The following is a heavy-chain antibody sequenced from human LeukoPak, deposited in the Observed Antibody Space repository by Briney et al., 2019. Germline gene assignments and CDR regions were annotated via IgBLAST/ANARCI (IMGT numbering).Heavy chain of an antibody. J-gene: IGHJ5*02. D-gene: IGHD3-3*01. CDR2: IYPGDSDT. CDR1: GYTFTTYW. CDR3: ARRGDTWFDP. Sequence: GASLQISCKGSGYTFTTYWIGWVRQMPGKGLERMGIIYPGDSDTRYSPSFQGQVTMSVDKSTSTAYLQWSSLKASDTAMYYCARRGDTWFDPWGQGTLVTVSS. V-gene: IGHV5-51*01.